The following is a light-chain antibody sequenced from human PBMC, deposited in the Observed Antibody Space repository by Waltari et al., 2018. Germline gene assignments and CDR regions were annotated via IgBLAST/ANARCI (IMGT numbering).Light chain of an antibody. V-gene: IGLV1-40*01. J-gene: IGLJ3*02. Sequence: QSVMTPPPSVSGAPGKRVTISCTGTTSNIGAGCDVHWYQQVPGTAPKVLIYGNNNRPSGVPYRFSVSKSGTASALAITGLQAEDEADYYCQSYDRSLSVGGFGGGTKLTVL. CDR1: TSNIGAGCD. CDR3: QSYDRSLSVGG. CDR2: GNN.